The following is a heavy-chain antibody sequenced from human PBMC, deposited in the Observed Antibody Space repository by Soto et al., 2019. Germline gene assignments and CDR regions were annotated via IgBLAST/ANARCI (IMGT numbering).Heavy chain of an antibody. D-gene: IGHD3-10*01. CDR3: ARDDGCVELLYGFAP. V-gene: IGHV3-23*01. CDR1: GFTFSSYA. Sequence: PGGSLRLSCAASGFTFSSYAMSWVRQAPGKGLEWVSAISGSGGSTYYADSVKGRFTISRDNSKNTLYLQMNSLRAEDTAVYYCARDDGCVELLYGFAPWGQGTLDTVS. CDR2: ISGSGGST. J-gene: IGHJ5*02.